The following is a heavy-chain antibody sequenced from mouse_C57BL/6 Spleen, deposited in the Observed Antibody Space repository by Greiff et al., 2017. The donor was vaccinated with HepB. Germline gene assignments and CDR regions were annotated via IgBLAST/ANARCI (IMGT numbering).Heavy chain of an antibody. Sequence: QVQLQQSGAELVMPGASVKLSCKASGYTFTSSWMHWVKQRPGQGLEWIGEIDPSDSYTNYNHKFKGKSTLTVDKSSSTAYMQLSSLTSEDSAVYDCSRSGPPFAYCGQGTLVTVSA. V-gene: IGHV1-69*01. CDR2: IDPSDSYT. CDR1: GYTFTSSW. J-gene: IGHJ3*01. CDR3: SRSGPPFAY.